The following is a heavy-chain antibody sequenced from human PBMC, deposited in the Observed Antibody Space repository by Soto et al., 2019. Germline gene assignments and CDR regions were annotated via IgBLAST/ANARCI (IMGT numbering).Heavy chain of an antibody. D-gene: IGHD2-15*01. Sequence: ASVKVSCKASGYTFTSYCISWVLQAPGQGLEWMGWISAYNGNTNYAQKLQGRVTMTTDTSTSTAYMELRSLRSDDTAVYYCARVGVVAAKDYYYYGMDVWGQGTTVTVS. CDR2: ISAYNGNT. CDR3: ARVGVVAAKDYYYYGMDV. CDR1: GYTFTSYC. V-gene: IGHV1-18*04. J-gene: IGHJ6*02.